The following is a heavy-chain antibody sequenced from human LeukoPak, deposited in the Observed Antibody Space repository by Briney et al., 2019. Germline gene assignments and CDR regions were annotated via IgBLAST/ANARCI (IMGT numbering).Heavy chain of an antibody. Sequence: KPGGSLRLSCAASGFTFSDYYMSWIRQAPGKGLEWVSYISSSSSYTKYAESVKGRFTISRDNAKNSLYLQMNSLRAEDTAVHYCARGGRSGWYHDWGQGTLVTVSS. J-gene: IGHJ4*02. CDR1: GFTFSDYY. V-gene: IGHV3-11*05. CDR3: ARGGRSGWYHD. CDR2: ISSSSSYT. D-gene: IGHD6-19*01.